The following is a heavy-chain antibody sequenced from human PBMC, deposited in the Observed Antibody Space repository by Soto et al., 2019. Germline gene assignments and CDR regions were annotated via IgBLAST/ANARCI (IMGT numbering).Heavy chain of an antibody. CDR1: ESTVRSDW. Sequence: EVHLVESGGGLVQTGGSLRLSCAISESTVRSDWMNWVRQAPGKGLEWVAHTNQDGSEKYYVDSVKGRFTIFRDNAKNSLYLQMNSLKVRDTAMYYCSGGVGDAFWGQGTLVTVSS. CDR3: SGGVGDAF. CDR2: TNQDGSEK. J-gene: IGHJ4*02. V-gene: IGHV3-7*04. D-gene: IGHD3-16*01.